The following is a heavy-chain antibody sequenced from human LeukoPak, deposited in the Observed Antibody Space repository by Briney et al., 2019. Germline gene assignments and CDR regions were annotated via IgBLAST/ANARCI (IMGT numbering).Heavy chain of an antibody. J-gene: IGHJ4*02. Sequence: GDSVKVSCKASGGTFSSYAISWVRQAPGQGLEWMGRIIPILGIANYAQKFQGRVTITADKSTSTAYMELSSLRSEDTAVYYCAGQWLVRYYFDYWGQGTLVTASA. D-gene: IGHD6-19*01. CDR1: GGTFSSYA. V-gene: IGHV1-69*04. CDR3: AGQWLVRYYFDY. CDR2: IIPILGIA.